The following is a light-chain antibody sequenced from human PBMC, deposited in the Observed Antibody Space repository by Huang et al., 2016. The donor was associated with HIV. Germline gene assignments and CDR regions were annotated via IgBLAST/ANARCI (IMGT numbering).Light chain of an antibody. CDR2: AAS. J-gene: IGKJ4*01. CDR1: QDISSY. Sequence: IQLTQSPSSLSASVGDRVTITCRASQDISSYLAWYQLKPGKAPKLLVYAASSLQSGVPLRCSGSGSGTDFILTISSLQPEDSATYYCQQVKTYPLTFGGGTKVEFK. V-gene: IGKV1-9*01. CDR3: QQVKTYPLT.